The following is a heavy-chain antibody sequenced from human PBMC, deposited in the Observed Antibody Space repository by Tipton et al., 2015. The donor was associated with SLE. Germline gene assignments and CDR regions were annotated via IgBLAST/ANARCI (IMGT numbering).Heavy chain of an antibody. D-gene: IGHD7-27*01. CDR3: AIGTGDFDY. Sequence: TLSLTCTVSGGSISSSYYWGWIRQSPGKGLEWIATIYYSGSAYYNPSLKSRIAISVDTSKNQFSLKLSSVTAAETAVYYCAIGTGDFDYWGQGTLVTVSS. V-gene: IGHV4-39*01. CDR1: GGSISSSYY. CDR2: IYYSGSA. J-gene: IGHJ4*02.